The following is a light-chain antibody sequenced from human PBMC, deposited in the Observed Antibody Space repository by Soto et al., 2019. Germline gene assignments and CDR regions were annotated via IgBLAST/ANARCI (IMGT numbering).Light chain of an antibody. CDR3: QQYSTYPLT. CDR2: DAS. J-gene: IGKJ4*01. Sequence: AIRMTQSPSSFSASTGDRVTITCRASQGISSYLAWYQQKPGKAPKLLIYDASKLEPGVPSRLSGGGSGTEFTLTISSLQPDDFATYYCQQYSTYPLTFGGGTKVDIK. V-gene: IGKV1-8*01. CDR1: QGISSY.